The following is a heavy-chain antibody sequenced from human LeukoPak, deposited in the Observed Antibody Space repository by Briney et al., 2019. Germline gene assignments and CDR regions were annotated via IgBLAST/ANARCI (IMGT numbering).Heavy chain of an antibody. CDR3: ARRLSSWYVGYFDY. V-gene: IGHV4-31*03. D-gene: IGHD6-13*01. CDR1: GGSISIGGYY. J-gene: IGHJ4*02. Sequence: SETLSLTCTVSGGSISIGGYYWSWIRQHPGKGLEWIGYIYYSGSTYYNPSLKSRVTISVDTSKNQFSLKLSSVTAADTAVYYCARRLSSWYVGYFDYWGQGTLVTVSS. CDR2: IYYSGST.